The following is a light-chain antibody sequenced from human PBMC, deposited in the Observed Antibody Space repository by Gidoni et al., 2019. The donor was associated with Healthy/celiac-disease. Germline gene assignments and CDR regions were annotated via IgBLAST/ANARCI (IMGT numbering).Light chain of an antibody. V-gene: IGKV1-27*01. CDR3: QKYNSAPT. J-gene: IGKJ1*01. Sequence: DIQMTQSPSSLSASVGDRVTITCRASQGISNYLAWYQQTPGQVPKLLIYAASTLQSGVPSRFSGSGSGTYFTLTISSLQPEYVATYYCQKYNSAPTFGQGTKVEIK. CDR1: QGISNY. CDR2: AAS.